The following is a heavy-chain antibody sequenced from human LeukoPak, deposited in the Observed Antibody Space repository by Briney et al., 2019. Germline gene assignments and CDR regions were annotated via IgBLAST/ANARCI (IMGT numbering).Heavy chain of an antibody. Sequence: GSLRLSCAASGFTFSDYFMSWIRQGPGKGLEWVSHIDSSGTIYYADSVKGRATISRDNAKNSLYLQMNSLRAEDTALYYCAKDGTSYYDILTGRLGYYYMDVWGKGTTVTISS. CDR3: AKDGTSYYDILTGRLGYYYMDV. V-gene: IGHV3-11*01. CDR1: GFTFSDYF. CDR2: IDSSGTI. D-gene: IGHD3-9*01. J-gene: IGHJ6*03.